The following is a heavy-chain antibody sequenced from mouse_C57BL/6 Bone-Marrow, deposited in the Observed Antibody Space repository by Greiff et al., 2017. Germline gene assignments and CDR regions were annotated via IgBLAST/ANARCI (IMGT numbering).Heavy chain of an antibody. CDR1: GYTFTDYY. V-gene: IGHV1-26*01. CDR2: INPNNGGT. D-gene: IGHD1-1*01. CDR3: ARSGITTVVAHFDY. Sequence: VQLQQSGPELVKPGASVKISCKASGYTFTDYYMNWVKQSHGKSLEWIGDINPNNGGTSYNQKFKGKATLTVDKSSSTDYMELRSLTSEDSAVYYCARSGITTVVAHFDYWGQGTTLTVSS. J-gene: IGHJ2*01.